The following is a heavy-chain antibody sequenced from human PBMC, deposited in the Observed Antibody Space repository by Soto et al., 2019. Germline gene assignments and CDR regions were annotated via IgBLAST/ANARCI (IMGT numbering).Heavy chain of an antibody. CDR3: ARDKGGWGYSIGYYYYGMDV. CDR1: GGSISSYY. CDR2: IYYSGST. D-gene: IGHD6-19*01. V-gene: IGHV4-59*01. J-gene: IGHJ6*01. Sequence: PSDPLSLPGTVSGGSISSYYWRWIRQPPGKGLEWIGYIYYSGSTNYNPSLKIRVTISVDTSKNQFTLKLSSVTAADTAVYYCARDKGGWGYSIGYYYYGMDVWGQGTTVTVPS.